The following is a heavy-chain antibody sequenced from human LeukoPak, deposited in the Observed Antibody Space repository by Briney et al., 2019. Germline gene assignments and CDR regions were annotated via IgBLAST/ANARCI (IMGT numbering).Heavy chain of an antibody. D-gene: IGHD3-22*01. V-gene: IGHV3-21*01. CDR2: ISSSSSYI. Sequence: NPGGSLRLSCAASGFTFSSYSVNWVRQAPGKGLEWVSSISSSSSYIYYADSVKGRFTISRDNAKNSLYLQMNSLRAEDTAVYYCARDGGYYDSSGYYVGGAFDIWGQGTMVTVSS. CDR1: GFTFSSYS. J-gene: IGHJ3*02. CDR3: ARDGGYYDSSGYYVGGAFDI.